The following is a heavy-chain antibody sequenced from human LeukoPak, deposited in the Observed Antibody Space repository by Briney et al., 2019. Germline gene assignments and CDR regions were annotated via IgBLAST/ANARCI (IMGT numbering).Heavy chain of an antibody. CDR3: ARTDYDILTGYNPYFYY. Sequence: PGGSLRLSCAASGFTFSSYAMHWVRQAPGKGLLGVSSITASSTAIYSADSVKGRFTISRDNAKNFLSLQMNSLRAEDTAVYYCARTDYDILTGYNPYFYYWGQGILVTVSS. CDR2: ITASSTAI. CDR1: GFTFSSYA. V-gene: IGHV3-21*01. D-gene: IGHD3-9*01. J-gene: IGHJ4*02.